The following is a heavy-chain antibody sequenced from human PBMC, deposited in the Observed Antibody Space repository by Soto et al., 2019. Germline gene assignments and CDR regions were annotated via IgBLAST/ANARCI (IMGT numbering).Heavy chain of an antibody. Sequence: ASVKVSCKASGYTFTGYYMHWVRQAPGQGLEWMGGIIPIFGTANYAQKFQGRVTITADESTSTAYMELSSLRSEDTAVYYCARGDSGSDLDYWGQGTLVTVSS. CDR1: GYTFTGYY. D-gene: IGHD1-26*01. CDR2: IIPIFGTA. CDR3: ARGDSGSDLDY. V-gene: IGHV1-69*13. J-gene: IGHJ4*02.